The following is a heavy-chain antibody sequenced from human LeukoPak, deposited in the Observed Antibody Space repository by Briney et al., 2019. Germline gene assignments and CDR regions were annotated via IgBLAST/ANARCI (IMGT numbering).Heavy chain of an antibody. D-gene: IGHD4-17*01. J-gene: IGHJ4*02. V-gene: IGHV3-7*03. CDR1: GFIFSSYW. CDR2: IKQDGSEK. CDR3: AKVPIHTVTTPFDY. Sequence: PGGSLRLSCAASGFIFSSYWMSWVRQAPGKGLEWVANIKQDGSEKYYVDSVKGRFTISRDNSKNTLYLQMNSLRAEDTAVYYCAKVPIHTVTTPFDYWGQGTLVTVSS.